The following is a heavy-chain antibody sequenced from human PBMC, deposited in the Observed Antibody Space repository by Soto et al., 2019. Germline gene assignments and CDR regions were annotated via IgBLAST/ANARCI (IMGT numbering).Heavy chain of an antibody. CDR1: GYTLTSFY. J-gene: IGHJ4*02. CDR2: INPSGGST. D-gene: IGHD6-6*01. CDR3: ARGLASGDY. V-gene: IGHV1-46*03. Sequence: ASVKVSCKASGYTLTSFYIHWVRQAPGQGLERMGIINPSGGSTNYAQRFQGRVTITGDTSTSTVYMDLSSLRSEDTAVYYCARGLASGDYWGQGTLVTVSS.